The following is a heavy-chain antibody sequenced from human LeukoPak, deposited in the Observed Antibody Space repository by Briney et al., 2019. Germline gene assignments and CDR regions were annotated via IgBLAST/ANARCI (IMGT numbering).Heavy chain of an antibody. CDR3: AKVLGHDSSDYYYYGLDV. D-gene: IGHD3-22*01. CDR1: GFTFSNFP. Sequence: GGSLRLSCAASGFTFSNFPMTWVRRAPGKGLESFSSISGSGGDTYYTDSVKGRFTISRDNLKNTLYLQMNSLRAEDTAVYYCAKVLGHDSSDYYYYGLDVWGQGTTVTVSS. V-gene: IGHV3-23*01. J-gene: IGHJ6*02. CDR2: ISGSGGDT.